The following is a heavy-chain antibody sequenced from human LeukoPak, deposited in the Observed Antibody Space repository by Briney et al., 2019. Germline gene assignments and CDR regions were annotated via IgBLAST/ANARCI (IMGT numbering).Heavy chain of an antibody. D-gene: IGHD3-10*01. V-gene: IGHV4-34*01. CDR3: ARTGGYRSDWFDP. CDR2: INHSGST. CDR1: GGSFSGYY. J-gene: IGHJ5*02. Sequence: SETLFLTCAVDGGSFSGYYWSWIRQPPGKGLEWIGEINHSGSTNYNPSLKSRVTISVDTSKNQFSLKLSSVTAADTAVYYCARTGGYRSDWFDPWGQGTLVTVSS.